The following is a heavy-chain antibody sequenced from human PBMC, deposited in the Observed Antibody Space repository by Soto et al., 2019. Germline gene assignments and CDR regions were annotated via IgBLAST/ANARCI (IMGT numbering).Heavy chain of an antibody. V-gene: IGHV3-23*01. D-gene: IGHD6-6*01. CDR1: GFTFSSYA. Sequence: VQLLESGGGLVQPGGSLRLSCAASGFTFSSYAMSWVRQAPGKGLEWVSAISGSGGSTYYADSVKGRFTISRDNSKNTLDLQMNCLRAEDTAVYYCAKLSARPVAFGVDYWGQGTLVTVSS. J-gene: IGHJ4*02. CDR3: AKLSARPVAFGVDY. CDR2: ISGSGGST.